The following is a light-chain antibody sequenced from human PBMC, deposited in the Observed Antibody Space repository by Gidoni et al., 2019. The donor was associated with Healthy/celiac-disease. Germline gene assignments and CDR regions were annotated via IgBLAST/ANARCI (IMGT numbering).Light chain of an antibody. J-gene: IGKJ3*01. V-gene: IGKV1-5*03. Sequence: DIQMTQSPSTLSASVGDRVTITCRASQCMSSWFAWYQQKPGKAPKLLFYKASSLESGVPSRFSGSGSGTEFTLTISSLQPDDFSTYYCQQYNSYSFTFGPGTKVDIK. CDR1: QCMSSW. CDR3: QQYNSYSFT. CDR2: KAS.